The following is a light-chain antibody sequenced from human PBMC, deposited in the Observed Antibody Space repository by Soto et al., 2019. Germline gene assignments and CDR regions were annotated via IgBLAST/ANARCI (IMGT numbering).Light chain of an antibody. J-gene: IGKJ5*01. V-gene: IGKV3-11*01. CDR3: QQRSNWPIT. CDR2: DAS. CDR1: QSVSSY. Sequence: EIVLTQSPATLSLSPGERATLSCRASQSVSSYLAWYQQKPGQAPRLLIYDASNRATGIPARFSGSGSGTAFTLTISSLEPEDFAVSYCQQRSNWPITFGQGTRLEIK.